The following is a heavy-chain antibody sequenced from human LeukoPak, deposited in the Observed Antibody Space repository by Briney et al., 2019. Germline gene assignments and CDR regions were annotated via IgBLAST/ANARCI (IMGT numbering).Heavy chain of an antibody. V-gene: IGHV2-5*02. D-gene: IGHD3-10*01. CDR3: THSSYYYGSGSYPALH. Sequence: SGPTLVNPTQTLTLTCTFSGFSLSNSGLGVGWIRQPLGKALEWLALIYWDDVKRYSPSLKNRLTITKDTSKNQVVPTMTNMDPVDTATYYCTHSSYYYGSGSYPALHWGQGTLVTVSS. CDR2: IYWDDVK. J-gene: IGHJ4*02. CDR1: GFSLSNSGLG.